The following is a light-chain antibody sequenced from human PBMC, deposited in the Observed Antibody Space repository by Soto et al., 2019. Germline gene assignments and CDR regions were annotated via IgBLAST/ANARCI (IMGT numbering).Light chain of an antibody. CDR3: VLYMGSGISV. Sequence: QTVVTQEPSFSVSPGGTVTLNCGLNSGSVSTSYYPSWYQQTPGQTPRTLIYSTNIRSSGVPDRFSGSILGNKAALTITGAQADDESDYYCVLYMGSGISVFGGGTKVTVL. J-gene: IGLJ3*02. CDR1: SGSVSTSYY. V-gene: IGLV8-61*01. CDR2: STN.